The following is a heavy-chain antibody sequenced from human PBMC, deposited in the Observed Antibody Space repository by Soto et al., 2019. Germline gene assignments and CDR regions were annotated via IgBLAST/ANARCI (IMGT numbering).Heavy chain of an antibody. V-gene: IGHV4-34*01. CDR2: INHSGST. CDR1: GGSFSGYY. CDR3: ARGNPLVVVAAYGYFDY. Sequence: QVQLQQWGAGLLKPSETLSLTCAVYGGSFSGYYWSWIRQPPGKGLESIGEINHSGSTNYNPSLKSRVTISVDTSKNQFSLKLSSVTAADTAVYYCARGNPLVVVAAYGYFDYWGQGTLVTVSS. D-gene: IGHD2-15*01. J-gene: IGHJ4*02.